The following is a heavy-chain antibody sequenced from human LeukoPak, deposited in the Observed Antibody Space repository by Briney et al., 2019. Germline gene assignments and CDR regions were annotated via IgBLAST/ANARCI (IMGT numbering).Heavy chain of an antibody. D-gene: IGHD3-3*01. Sequence: ASEKVSCTASGYTFSSYGISWVRHAPGHGLEWMGWISAYNGNTNYAEKLQGRVTMATETSTSTAYMELRSLRSDDTAVYYCARDPYYDFWSGYYDNWFDPWGQGTLVTVSS. V-gene: IGHV1-18*01. CDR1: GYTFSSYG. CDR3: ARDPYYDFWSGYYDNWFDP. CDR2: ISAYNGNT. J-gene: IGHJ5*02.